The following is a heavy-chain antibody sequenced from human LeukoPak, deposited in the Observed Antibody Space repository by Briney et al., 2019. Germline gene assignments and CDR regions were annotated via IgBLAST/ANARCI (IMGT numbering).Heavy chain of an antibody. Sequence: AGSVKVSCKASGYTFTSYGISWVRQAPGQGLEWMGWINPNSGGTNYAQKFQGRVTMTRDTSISTAYMEVSRLTSDDPAVFYCAREGSGYPYWGQGTLVTVSS. CDR1: GYTFTSYG. V-gene: IGHV1-2*02. D-gene: IGHD5-12*01. CDR2: INPNSGGT. CDR3: AREGSGYPY. J-gene: IGHJ4*02.